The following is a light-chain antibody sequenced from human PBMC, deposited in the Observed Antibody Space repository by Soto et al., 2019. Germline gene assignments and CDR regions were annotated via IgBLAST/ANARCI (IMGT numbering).Light chain of an antibody. V-gene: IGKV1-5*01. J-gene: IGKJ2*01. CDR1: QTISSW. CDR2: DAS. CDR3: QQYSAYPYT. Sequence: DIEMTQSPSTLSASVGDRVTITCRASQTISSWLAWHQQKSGRAPKLLIYDASSLEGGVPSRFSGSGSGTESTLTISSLQADDFPTYSCQQYSAYPYTFGQGTKV.